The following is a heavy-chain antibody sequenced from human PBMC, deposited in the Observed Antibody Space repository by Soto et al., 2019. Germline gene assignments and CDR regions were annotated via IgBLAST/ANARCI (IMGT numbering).Heavy chain of an antibody. V-gene: IGHV4-59*01. D-gene: IGHD2-21*02. CDR3: ARSIRPIVVVTATRFDP. CDR2: IYYSGST. J-gene: IGHJ5*02. Sequence: SETLSLTCTVSGGSISSYYWSWIRQPPGKGLEWIGYIYYSGSTNYNPSLKSRVTISVDTSKNQFSLKLSSVTAADTAVYYCARSIRPIVVVTATRFDPWGQGTLVTVSS. CDR1: GGSISSYY.